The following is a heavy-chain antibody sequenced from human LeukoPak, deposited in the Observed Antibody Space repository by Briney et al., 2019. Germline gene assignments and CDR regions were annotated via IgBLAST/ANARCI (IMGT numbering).Heavy chain of an antibody. D-gene: IGHD6-13*01. Sequence: GGSLRLSCAASGFTFSSYWMHWVRQAPGKGLVWVSRINTDGSSTSYADSVKGRFTISRDNAKNTLYLQMNSLKTEDTAVYYCTTATVPYSSSWYYFDYWGQGTLVTVSS. CDR1: GFTFSSYW. CDR3: TTATVPYSSSWYYFDY. CDR2: INTDGSST. V-gene: IGHV3-74*01. J-gene: IGHJ4*02.